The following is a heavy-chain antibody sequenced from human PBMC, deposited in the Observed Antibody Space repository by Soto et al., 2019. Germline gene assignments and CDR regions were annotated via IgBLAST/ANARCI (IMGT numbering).Heavy chain of an antibody. CDR2: ISSSSYI. CDR1: GFTFSSYS. D-gene: IGHD3-3*01. Sequence: GGSLRLSCAASGFTFSSYSMNWVRQAPGKGLEWVSSISSSSYIYYADSVKGRFTISRDNAKNSLYLQMNSLRAEDTAVYYCARDFAAVSDYYYYYGMDVWGQGTTVTVSS. V-gene: IGHV3-21*01. J-gene: IGHJ6*02. CDR3: ARDFAAVSDYYYYYGMDV.